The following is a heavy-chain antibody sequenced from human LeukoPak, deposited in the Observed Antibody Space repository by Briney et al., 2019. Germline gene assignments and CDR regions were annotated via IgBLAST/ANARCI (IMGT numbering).Heavy chain of an antibody. J-gene: IGHJ6*03. CDR3: AREGSGSYLGYYYYMDV. V-gene: IGHV4-4*07. CDR2: IYTSGST. D-gene: IGHD3-10*01. CDR1: GGSISSYY. Sequence: PSETLSLTCTVSGGSISSYYWSWIRQPAGKGLEWIGRIYTSGSTNYNPSLKSRVTISADKSKKQFSLKLSSVTAAHTAVYYCAREGSGSYLGYYYYMDVWGKGTTVTVSS.